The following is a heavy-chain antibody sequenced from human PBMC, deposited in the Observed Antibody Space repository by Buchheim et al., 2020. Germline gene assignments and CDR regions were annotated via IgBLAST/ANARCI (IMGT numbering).Heavy chain of an antibody. CDR2: ISYDGSNK. D-gene: IGHD2-21*02. V-gene: IGHV3-30-3*01. J-gene: IGHJ4*02. Sequence: QVQLVESGGGVVQPGRSLRLSCAASGFTFSSYAMHWVRQAPGKGLEWVAVISYDGSNKYYADSVKGRFTISRDNSKNTLYLQMNGLRVEDTALYHCAKGSRDSPFVFDSWGRGTL. CDR3: AKGSRDSPFVFDS. CDR1: GFTFSSYA.